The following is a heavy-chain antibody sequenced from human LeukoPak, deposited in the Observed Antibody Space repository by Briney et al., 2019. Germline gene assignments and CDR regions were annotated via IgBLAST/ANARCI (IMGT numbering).Heavy chain of an antibody. CDR2: ISHDGSNK. V-gene: IGHV3-30-3*01. CDR1: GFTFSSYA. D-gene: IGHD3-10*01. CDR3: CGSGSYYFDY. J-gene: IGHJ4*02. Sequence: PGGSLRLSCAASGFTFSSYAMHWVRQAPGKGLEWVAVISHDGSNKYYADSVKGRFTISRDNSKNTLYLQMNSLRAEDTAVYYCCGSGSYYFDYWGQGTLVTASP.